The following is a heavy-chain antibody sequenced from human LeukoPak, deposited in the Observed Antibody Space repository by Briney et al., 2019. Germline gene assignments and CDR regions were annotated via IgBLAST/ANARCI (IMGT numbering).Heavy chain of an antibody. V-gene: IGHV3-74*01. J-gene: IGHJ4*02. CDR3: ARDAPGNTALDY. Sequence: PGGSLRLSCAASGFTFVSYWMHWVRQAPGKGLVWVSRINGYGSSTGFADSAKGRFTISRDNAKNTLYLQMNSLRAEDTAVYYCARDAPGNTALDYWGQGTLVTVSS. CDR1: GFTFVSYW. CDR2: INGYGSST. D-gene: IGHD5-18*01.